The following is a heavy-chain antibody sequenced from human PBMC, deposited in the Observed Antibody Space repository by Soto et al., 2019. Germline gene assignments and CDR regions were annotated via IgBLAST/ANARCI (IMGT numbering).Heavy chain of an antibody. D-gene: IGHD3-3*01. V-gene: IGHV4-34*01. CDR2: INHSGST. CDR3: ARRWSSFYGMDV. CDR1: GGSFSGYY. Sequence: ASETLSLTCAVYGGSFSGYYWSWIRQPPGKGLEWIGEINHSGSTNYNPSLMSRVTISVDTSKNQFSLKMSSVTAADTAVYYCARRWSSFYGMDVWGQGTTVTVSS. J-gene: IGHJ6*02.